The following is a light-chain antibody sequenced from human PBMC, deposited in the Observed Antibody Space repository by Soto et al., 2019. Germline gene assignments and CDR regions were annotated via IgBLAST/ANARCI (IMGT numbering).Light chain of an antibody. CDR2: GAS. CDR3: QEASRIPIT. J-gene: IGKJ5*01. Sequence: DIQMTQSPSSVSASVGDRVTITFRASQDISTWLAWYQQKPGKAPKLLIYGASTLQSGVPSRFSGSGSGTGFTLTISSLQPEDFATYYCQEASRIPITFGQGTRLEI. CDR1: QDISTW. V-gene: IGKV1-12*01.